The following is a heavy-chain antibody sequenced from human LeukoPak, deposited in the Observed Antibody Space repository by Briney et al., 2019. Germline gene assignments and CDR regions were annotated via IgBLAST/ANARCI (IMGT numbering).Heavy chain of an antibody. CDR1: GFTFSSYW. V-gene: IGHV3-74*01. CDR3: ARDRRSLSPIAAAGTTFPQWRDY. D-gene: IGHD6-13*01. Sequence: TGGSLRLSCAASGFTFSSYWMHWVRQAPGKGLVWVSRINSDGSSTSYADSVKGRFTISRDNAKNTLYLQMNSLRAEDTAVYYCARDRRSLSPIAAAGTTFPQWRDYWGQGTLVTVSS. CDR2: INSDGSST. J-gene: IGHJ4*02.